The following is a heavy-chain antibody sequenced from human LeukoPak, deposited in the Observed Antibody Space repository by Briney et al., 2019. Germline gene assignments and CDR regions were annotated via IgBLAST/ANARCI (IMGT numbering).Heavy chain of an antibody. D-gene: IGHD5-18*01. CDR2: ISSSGTTI. Sequence: PGGSLRLSCAGSGFSFSDYYMSWIHQAPGNGLEWVSYISSSGTTIYYADSLKGRFTISRDNAKNSVYLQMISLRVEDTAVYYCARADTAMVIWGQGTLVTVSS. CDR1: GFSFSDYY. J-gene: IGHJ4*02. V-gene: IGHV3-11*01. CDR3: ARADTAMVI.